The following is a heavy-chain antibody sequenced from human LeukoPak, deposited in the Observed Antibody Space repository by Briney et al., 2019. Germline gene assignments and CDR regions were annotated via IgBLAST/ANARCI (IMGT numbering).Heavy chain of an antibody. J-gene: IGHJ6*02. Sequence: PSETLSLTCTVSGVSISSSSYHWGWVRQLPGKGLEWIGSMYYTGSTYFTPSLNSRLTLSVDTSKTQFSLRLSSVTAADTAVYYCARHVRQQLIYNYYGLDVWGQGTTVTVSS. CDR3: ARHVRQQLIYNYYGLDV. CDR1: GVSISSSSYH. D-gene: IGHD6-13*01. V-gene: IGHV4-39*01. CDR2: MYYTGST.